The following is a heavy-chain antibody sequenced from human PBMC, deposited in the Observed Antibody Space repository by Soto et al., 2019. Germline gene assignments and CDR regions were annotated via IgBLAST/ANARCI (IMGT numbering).Heavy chain of an antibody. J-gene: IGHJ4*02. CDR2: ISGSGSII. CDR1: GFTFSSYS. Sequence: EVQLVESGGGLVQPGGSLRLSCAASGFTFSSYSMNWVRQAPGKGLEWVSYISGSGSIIYYADSVKGRFTISRDNAENSLYLQMNSLRDEDTAVYYCANSPTDYYDSSGYYLFDSWGQGTLVTVSS. D-gene: IGHD3-22*01. V-gene: IGHV3-48*02. CDR3: ANSPTDYYDSSGYYLFDS.